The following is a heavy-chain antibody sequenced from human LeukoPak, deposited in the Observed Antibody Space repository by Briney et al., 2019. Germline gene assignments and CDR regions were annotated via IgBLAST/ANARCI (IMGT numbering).Heavy chain of an antibody. Sequence: GGSLRLSCAASEFSVGSNYMTWVRQAPGKGLEWVSLIYSGGSTYYADSVKGRFTISRDNAKNSLYLQMNSLRAEDTAVYYCARDKGSTYYDFWTRDYYYMDVWGKGTTVTVSS. CDR2: IYSGGST. D-gene: IGHD3-3*01. CDR3: ARDKGSTYYDFWTRDYYYMDV. CDR1: EFSVGSNY. V-gene: IGHV3-66*01. J-gene: IGHJ6*03.